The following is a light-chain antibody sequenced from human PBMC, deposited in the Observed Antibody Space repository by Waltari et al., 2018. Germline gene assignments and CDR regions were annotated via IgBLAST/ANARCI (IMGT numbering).Light chain of an antibody. J-gene: IGKJ3*01. CDR2: SAS. CDR3: QQAGSLPG. Sequence: DIQMTQSPSSVSASVGYRVPIACRASQSISTWLAWYQQKPGKAPKLLIYSASSLQSGAPSRFSGSGSGTDFTLTISSLQPEDSAIYFCQQAGSLPGFGPGTKLDIK. V-gene: IGKV1-12*01. CDR1: QSISTW.